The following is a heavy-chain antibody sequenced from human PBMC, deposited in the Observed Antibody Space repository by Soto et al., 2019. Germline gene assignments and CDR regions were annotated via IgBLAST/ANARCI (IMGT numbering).Heavy chain of an antibody. D-gene: IGHD4-4*01. CDR2: ISSSSSYI. V-gene: IGHV3-21*01. CDR1: GFTFSSYS. CDR3: ARDGGPDYSSYYSYYGMDV. J-gene: IGHJ6*02. Sequence: GGSLRLSCAASGFTFSSYSMNWVRQAPGKGLEWVSSISSSSSYIYYADSVKGRFTISRDNAKNSLYRQMNSLIAEDTAVYYCARDGGPDYSSYYSYYGMDVWGQGTTVTVSS.